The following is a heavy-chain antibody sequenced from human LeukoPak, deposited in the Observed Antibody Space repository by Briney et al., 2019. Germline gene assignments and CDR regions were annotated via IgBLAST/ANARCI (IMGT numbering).Heavy chain of an antibody. J-gene: IGHJ2*01. CDR3: ARHLHWYFDL. CDR1: GGSISSNY. V-gene: IGHV4-59*08. CDR2: ISYSGHT. Sequence: PSETLSLTCTVSGGSISSNYWSWIRQPPGKGLEWIGYISYSGHTNYSPSLKSRVTISVDTSKNQFSLKLSSVTAADTAVYYCARHLHWYFDLWGRGTLVTVSS.